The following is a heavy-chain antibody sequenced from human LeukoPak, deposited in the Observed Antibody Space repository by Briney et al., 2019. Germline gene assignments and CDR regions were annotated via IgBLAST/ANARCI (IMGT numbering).Heavy chain of an antibody. V-gene: IGHV3-30*02. CDR2: IRYDGSNK. J-gene: IGHJ4*02. CDR3: ARGMGD. Sequence: QAGGSLRLSCAASGFTFSSYGMHWVRQAPGKGLEWVAFIRYDGSNKYYADSVKGRFTISRDNAKNSLYLQMSSLRAEDTAVYYCARGMGDWGQGTLVTVSS. CDR1: GFTFSSYG. D-gene: IGHD3-16*01.